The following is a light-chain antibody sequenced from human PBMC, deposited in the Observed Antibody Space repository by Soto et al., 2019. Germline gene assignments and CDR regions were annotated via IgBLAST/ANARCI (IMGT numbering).Light chain of an antibody. J-gene: IGKJ4*01. CDR1: QSISIC. CDR2: AAS. V-gene: IGKV1-39*01. Sequence: DIQMTPSPFSLSASVGDVVTFACRGRQSISICLNWYQQKPGKAPKLLIYAASSLQSGVPSRFSGSGSGTDFTLTIGSLQPEDFSTYYCQQSYSTLALTFGGGTKVEIK. CDR3: QQSYSTLALT.